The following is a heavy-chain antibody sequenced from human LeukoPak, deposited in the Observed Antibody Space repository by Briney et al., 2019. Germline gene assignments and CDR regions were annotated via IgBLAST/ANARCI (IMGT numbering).Heavy chain of an antibody. CDR1: GGSVSDYY. Sequence: PSETLSLTCTISGGSVSDYYWSWIRQSPGKGLEWIGYIYHTGGTSYSPSLKSRVTISADTSQNQFSLKLSSVTAADTAVYYCARVQVGYCTNGVCPYYFDYWGQGTLVTVSS. J-gene: IGHJ4*02. V-gene: IGHV4-59*02. CDR2: IYHTGGT. CDR3: ARVQVGYCTNGVCPYYFDY. D-gene: IGHD2-8*01.